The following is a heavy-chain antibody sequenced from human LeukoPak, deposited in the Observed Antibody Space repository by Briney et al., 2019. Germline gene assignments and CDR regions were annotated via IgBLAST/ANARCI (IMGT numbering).Heavy chain of an antibody. J-gene: IGHJ4*02. CDR2: IYSGGST. CDR1: GFTVSSNY. Sequence: GGSLRLSCAASGFTVSSNYMSWVRQAPGKGLEWVSVIYSGGSTYYADSVKGRFTISRDNSKNTLYLQMNSLRAEDTAVYYCATGDPFVVVTAIRGFDYWGQGTLVTVSS. CDR3: ATGDPFVVVTAIRGFDY. V-gene: IGHV3-66*01. D-gene: IGHD2-21*02.